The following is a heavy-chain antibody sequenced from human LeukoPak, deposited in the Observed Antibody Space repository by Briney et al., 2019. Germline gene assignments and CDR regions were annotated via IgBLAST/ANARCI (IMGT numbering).Heavy chain of an antibody. Sequence: SETLSLTCTVSGGSISSSSYYWGWIRQPPGKGLEWIGSIYYSGSTYYNPSLKSRVTISVDTSKNQLSLKLSSVTAADTAVYYCARRQEGDFDYWGQGTLVTVSS. CDR3: ARRQEGDFDY. D-gene: IGHD1-26*01. J-gene: IGHJ4*02. V-gene: IGHV4-39*01. CDR1: GGSISSSSYY. CDR2: IYYSGST.